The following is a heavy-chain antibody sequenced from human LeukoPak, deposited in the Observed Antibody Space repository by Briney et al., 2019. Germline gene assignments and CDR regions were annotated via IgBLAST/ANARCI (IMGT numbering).Heavy chain of an antibody. V-gene: IGHV4-39*01. J-gene: IGHJ4*02. Sequence: SSETLSLTCTVSGGSISSSSYYWGWIRQPPGKGLEWIGSIYYSGSTYYNPSLKSRVTISVDTSKNQFSLKLSSVTAADTAVYYCARRAAGSSSWYNPYFDYWGQGTLVTVSS. CDR1: GGSISSSSYY. CDR3: ARRAAGSSSWYNPYFDY. CDR2: IYYSGST. D-gene: IGHD6-13*01.